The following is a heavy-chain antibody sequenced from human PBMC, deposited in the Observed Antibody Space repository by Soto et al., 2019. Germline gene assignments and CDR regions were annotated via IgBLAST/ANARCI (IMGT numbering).Heavy chain of an antibody. V-gene: IGHV1-18*04. CDR2: ISAYNGNT. J-gene: IGHJ6*02. CDR3: ARDTVTTVTTRPYYYYYYGMDV. Sequence: EASVKVSCKASGYTFTSYGISWVRQAAGQGLEWMGWISAYNGNTNYAQKLQGRVTMTTDTSTSTAYMELRSLRSDDTAVYYCARDTVTTVTTRPYYYYYYGMDVWGQGTTVTVSS. D-gene: IGHD4-17*01. CDR1: GYTFTSYG.